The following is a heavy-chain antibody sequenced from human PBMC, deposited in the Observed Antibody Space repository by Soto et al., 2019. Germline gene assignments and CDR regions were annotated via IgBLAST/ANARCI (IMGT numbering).Heavy chain of an antibody. CDR3: ARARYYDSSGYYSAFDY. V-gene: IGHV3-33*08. CDR2: IWYDGSNK. J-gene: IGHJ4*02. CDR1: EVTFSNYG. D-gene: IGHD3-22*01. Sequence: PQRLWSASAEVTFSNYGVRLVRQAPSKGLEWVAVIWYDGSNKFYADSVRGRFTISRDNSKNTLFLQMNSLRAEDTAVYYCARARYYDSSGYYSAFDYWGQGTLVTVSS.